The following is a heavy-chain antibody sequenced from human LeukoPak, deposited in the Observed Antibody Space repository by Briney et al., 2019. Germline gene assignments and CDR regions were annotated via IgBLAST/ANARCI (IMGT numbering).Heavy chain of an antibody. J-gene: IGHJ4*02. Sequence: SETLSLTCTVSGGSISSYYWSWIRQPPGKRLEWIGYIYYSGSTNYNPSLKSRVTISVDTSKNQFSLKLSSVTAADTAVYYCARDRDPGEYDYWGQGTLVTVSS. V-gene: IGHV4-59*01. D-gene: IGHD3-16*01. CDR1: GGSISSYY. CDR3: ARDRDPGEYDY. CDR2: IYYSGST.